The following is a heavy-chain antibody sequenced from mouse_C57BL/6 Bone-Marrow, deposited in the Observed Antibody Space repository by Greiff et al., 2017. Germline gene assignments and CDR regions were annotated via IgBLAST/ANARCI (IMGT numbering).Heavy chain of an antibody. Sequence: SGAELVRPGASVTLSCTASGFNIKDDYMHWVKQRPEQGLEWIGWIDPENGDTEYASKFQGKATITADTSSNTAYLQLSSLTSEDTAVYYCTTLYDGYWGQGTTLTVSS. CDR1: GFNIKDDY. V-gene: IGHV14-4*01. D-gene: IGHD2-3*01. CDR2: IDPENGDT. CDR3: TTLYDGY. J-gene: IGHJ2*01.